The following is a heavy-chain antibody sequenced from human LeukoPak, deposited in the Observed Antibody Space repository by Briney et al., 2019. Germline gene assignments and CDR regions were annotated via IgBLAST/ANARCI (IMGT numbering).Heavy chain of an antibody. CDR1: GFTFSSYG. J-gene: IGHJ5*02. CDR3: AKFRYGSGSYFNWFDP. Sequence: PGGSLRLSCAASGFTFSSYGMHWVRQAPGKGLEWVAVISYDGPNKYYADSVKGRFTISRDNSKNTLYLQMNSLRAEDTAVYYCAKFRYGSGSYFNWFDPWGQGTLVTVSS. V-gene: IGHV3-30*18. CDR2: ISYDGPNK. D-gene: IGHD3-10*01.